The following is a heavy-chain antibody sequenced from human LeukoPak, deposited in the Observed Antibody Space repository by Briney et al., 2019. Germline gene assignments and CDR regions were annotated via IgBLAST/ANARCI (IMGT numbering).Heavy chain of an antibody. V-gene: IGHV3-7*01. CDR3: ARLAGAVAGWFDY. CDR2: MKQDGGEK. CDR1: GFTFSSYW. Sequence: GGSLRLSCAASGFTFSSYWMSWVRQAPGKGLEWVANMKQDGGEKYYVDSVEGRFTISRDNAKNSLYLQMNSLRAEDTAVYYCARLAGAVAGWFDYWGQGTLVTVSS. J-gene: IGHJ4*02. D-gene: IGHD6-19*01.